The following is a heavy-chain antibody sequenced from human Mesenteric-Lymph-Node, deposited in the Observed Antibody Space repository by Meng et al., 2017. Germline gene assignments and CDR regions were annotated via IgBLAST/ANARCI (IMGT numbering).Heavy chain of an antibody. CDR3: ARDSHYYGSGSYYPYDY. J-gene: IGHJ4*02. CDR1: GYTFTGYY. CDR2: INPNSGGT. Sequence: ASVKVSCKASGYTFTGYYMHWVRQAPGQGLEWMGRINPNSGGTNYAQKFQGRVTMTRDTSTSTVHMELSSLRSEDTAVYYCARDSHYYGSGSYYPYDYWGQGTLVTVSS. D-gene: IGHD3-10*01. V-gene: IGHV1-2*06.